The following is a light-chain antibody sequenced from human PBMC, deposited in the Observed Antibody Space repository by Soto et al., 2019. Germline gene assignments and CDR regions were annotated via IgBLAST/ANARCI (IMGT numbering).Light chain of an antibody. J-gene: IGKJ1*01. CDR1: QSVSSSY. CDR3: QHYNNWPPWT. V-gene: IGKV3-15*01. Sequence: EVVLTQSPGTLALSRGERATLSCRASQSVSSSYLAWYQQKPGQAPRLLMYGASTRATGIPARFSGSGSGTEFTLTISSLQSEDFAVYYCQHYNNWPPWTFGQGTKVDIK. CDR2: GAS.